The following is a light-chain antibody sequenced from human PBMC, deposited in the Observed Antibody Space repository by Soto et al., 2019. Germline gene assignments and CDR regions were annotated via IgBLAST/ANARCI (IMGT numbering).Light chain of an antibody. CDR2: STH. J-gene: IGLJ1*01. CDR1: SGSVSTSYY. CDR3: VLYMGSGISV. Sequence: QAVVTQEPSFSVSPGGTVTLTCGLSSGSVSTSYYPSWYQQTPGQAPRTLIYSTHTRSSGVPDRFSGSILGNKAALTITGAQSDDESDYCFVLYMGSGISVFGSGTKLTVL. V-gene: IGLV8-61*01.